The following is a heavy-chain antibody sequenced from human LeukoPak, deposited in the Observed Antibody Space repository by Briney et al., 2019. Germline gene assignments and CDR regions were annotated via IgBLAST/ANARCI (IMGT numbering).Heavy chain of an antibody. CDR3: ARVPPGWFGKKNYDGTE. CDR2: IKQDGSEK. D-gene: IGHD3-10*01. Sequence: GGSLRLSCAASGFTFSSYSMNWVRQAPGKGLEWVANIKQDGSEKYYVDSVKGRFTISRDNAKNSLYLQMNTLRAEDTAVYYCARVPPGWFGKKNYDGTEWGQGTLVTVSS. J-gene: IGHJ4*02. V-gene: IGHV3-7*01. CDR1: GFTFSSYS.